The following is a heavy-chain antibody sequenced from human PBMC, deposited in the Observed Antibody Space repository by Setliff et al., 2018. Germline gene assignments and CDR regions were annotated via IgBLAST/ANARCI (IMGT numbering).Heavy chain of an antibody. Sequence: SETLSLTCAVYGGSYSGYYWSWIRQPPGKGLEWIGEINHSGSTNYNPSLKSRVTISIDTSKNQFSLKLSSVTAADTAVYYCASLGMTTMMDWYFDLWGRGTLVTVSS. CDR3: ASLGMTTMMDWYFDL. CDR2: INHSGST. J-gene: IGHJ2*01. CDR1: GGSYSGYY. V-gene: IGHV4-34*01. D-gene: IGHD4-4*01.